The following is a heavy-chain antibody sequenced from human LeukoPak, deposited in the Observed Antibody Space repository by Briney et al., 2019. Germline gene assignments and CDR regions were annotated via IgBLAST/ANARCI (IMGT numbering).Heavy chain of an antibody. J-gene: IGHJ4*02. Sequence: SQTLSLTCTVSGGSISSGSYYWSWIRQPAGKGLEWIGRIYTSGSTNYNPSLKSRVTISVDTSKNQFSLKLSSVTAADTAVYYCARDEGRDGYNSYWGQGTLVTVSS. CDR1: GGSISSGSYY. D-gene: IGHD5-24*01. CDR2: IYTSGST. CDR3: ARDEGRDGYNSY. V-gene: IGHV4-61*02.